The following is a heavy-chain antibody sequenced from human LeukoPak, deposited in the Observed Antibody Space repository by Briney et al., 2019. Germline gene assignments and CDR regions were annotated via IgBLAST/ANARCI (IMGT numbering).Heavy chain of an antibody. J-gene: IGHJ4*02. CDR2: IRYDGSNK. CDR3: VKDNPLDY. V-gene: IGHV3-30*02. D-gene: IGHD1-14*01. Sequence: PGESLRLSCGASGFTFSNYGMLWVRQAPGKGLEWVAFIRYDGSNKLYADSVKGRFTISRDNSKNTLYLHINSLRAEDTAVYYCVKDNPLDYWGQGTLVIVSS. CDR1: GFTFSNYG.